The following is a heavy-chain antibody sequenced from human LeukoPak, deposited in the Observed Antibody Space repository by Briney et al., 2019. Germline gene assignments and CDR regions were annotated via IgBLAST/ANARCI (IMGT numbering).Heavy chain of an antibody. CDR3: AKPRVTDFWSGSTSGGDY. J-gene: IGHJ4*02. Sequence: GGSLRLSCAASGFTFSSYAMSWVRQAPGKGLEWVSAISDNGGRIYYADSVKGRFTISGDNSKNTLYLQMNSLRAEDTAVYYCAKPRVTDFWSGSTSGGDYWGQGTLVTVSS. CDR2: ISDNGGRI. V-gene: IGHV3-23*01. D-gene: IGHD3-3*01. CDR1: GFTFSSYA.